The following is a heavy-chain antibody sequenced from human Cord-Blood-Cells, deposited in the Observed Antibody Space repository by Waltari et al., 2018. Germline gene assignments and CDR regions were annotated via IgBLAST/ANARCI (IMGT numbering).Heavy chain of an antibody. D-gene: IGHD3-10*01. CDR3: ARVDPDYYYGSGSYFDY. CDR1: GGSFSGYY. V-gene: IGHV4-34*01. Sequence: QVQLQPWGAGLLTPSETLSLPCAVYGGSFSGYYCSWIRQPPGKGLEWIGEINHSGTTNYNPSLKSRVTISVDTSKNQFSLKLSSVTAADTAVYYCARVDPDYYYGSGSYFDYWGQGTLVTVSS. CDR2: INHSGTT. J-gene: IGHJ4*02.